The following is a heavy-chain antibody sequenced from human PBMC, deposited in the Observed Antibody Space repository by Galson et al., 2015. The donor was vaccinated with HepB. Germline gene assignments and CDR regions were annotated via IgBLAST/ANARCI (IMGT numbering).Heavy chain of an antibody. CDR1: GDSVSSHSAA. V-gene: IGHV6-1*01. CDR2: TYYRSKWYN. D-gene: IGHD2-21*01. J-gene: IGHJ3*02. Sequence: CAISGDSVSSHSAAWNWIRQSPSRGLEWLGRTYYRSKWYNDYAVSVKSRITINPDTSKNQFSLQLNSVTPEDTAVYYCARVSLPYSPDDAFDIWGQGTMVTVSS. CDR3: ARVSLPYSPDDAFDI.